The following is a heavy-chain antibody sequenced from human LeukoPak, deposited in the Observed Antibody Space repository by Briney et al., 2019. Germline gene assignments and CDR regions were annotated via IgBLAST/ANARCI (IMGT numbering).Heavy chain of an antibody. CDR2: IYYSGST. Sequence: PSQTLSLTCTVSGGSISSGGYYWSWIRQHPGKGLEWIGYIYYSGSTYYNPSLKSRVTISVDTSKNQFSLKLSSVTAADTAVYYCARHVAFCSSTSCYPYQGSQHPEQYYFDYWGQGTLVTVSS. CDR3: ARHVAFCSSTSCYPYQGSQHPEQYYFDY. CDR1: GGSISSGGYY. J-gene: IGHJ4*02. V-gene: IGHV4-31*03. D-gene: IGHD2-2*01.